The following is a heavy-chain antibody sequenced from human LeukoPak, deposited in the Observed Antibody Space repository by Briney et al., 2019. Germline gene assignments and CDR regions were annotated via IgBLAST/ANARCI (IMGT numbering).Heavy chain of an antibody. CDR2: IKSKTDGGTT. V-gene: IGHV3-15*01. CDR1: GFTFSNAW. J-gene: IGHJ4*02. Sequence: PGGSLRLSCAASGFTFSNAWMSWVRQAPGKGLEWVGRIKSKTDGGTTDYAAPVKGRFTISRDDSKNTLYLQMNSLKTKDTAVYYCTTKYSSSWLYYFDYWGQGTLVTVSS. CDR3: TTKYSSSWLYYFDY. D-gene: IGHD6-13*01.